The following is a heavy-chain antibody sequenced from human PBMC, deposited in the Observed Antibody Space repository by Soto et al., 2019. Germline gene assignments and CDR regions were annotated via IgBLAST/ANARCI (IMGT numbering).Heavy chain of an antibody. D-gene: IGHD3-22*01. J-gene: IGHJ3*02. Sequence: QVQLVQSGAEVKKPGASVKVSCKASGYTFTSYGISWVRQAPGQGLEWMGWISAYNGNTNYAQKIQGRVTMTTDTSTSTAYMELGIMRSDDTAVYYCARDLGTISMRVLGYAIDIWGQGTMVTVSS. CDR3: ARDLGTISMRVLGYAIDI. CDR1: GYTFTSYG. V-gene: IGHV1-18*01. CDR2: ISAYNGNT.